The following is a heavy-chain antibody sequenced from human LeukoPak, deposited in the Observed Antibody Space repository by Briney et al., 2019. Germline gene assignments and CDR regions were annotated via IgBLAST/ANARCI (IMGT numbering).Heavy chain of an antibody. Sequence: PGGSLRLSCAASGFTVSSNYMSWVRQAPGKGLEWVSVIYSGGSTYYADSVKGRFTISRDNSKNTLYLQMNSLRAEDTAVYYCAREGCHYGDYCGFDYWGQGTLVTVSS. CDR2: IYSGGST. V-gene: IGHV3-53*05. D-gene: IGHD4-17*01. J-gene: IGHJ4*02. CDR1: GFTVSSNY. CDR3: AREGCHYGDYCGFDY.